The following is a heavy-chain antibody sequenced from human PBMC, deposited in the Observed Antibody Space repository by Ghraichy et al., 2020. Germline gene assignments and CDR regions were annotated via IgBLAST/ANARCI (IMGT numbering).Heavy chain of an antibody. D-gene: IGHD2-21*02. Sequence: SETLSLTCAVYGGSFSGYYWSWIRQPPGKGLEWIGEINHSGSTNYNPSLKSRVTISVDTSKNQFSLKLSSVTAADTAVYYCAGGRGGDSSLHDYWGQGTLVTVSS. J-gene: IGHJ4*02. V-gene: IGHV4-34*01. CDR3: AGGRGGDSSLHDY. CDR2: INHSGST. CDR1: GGSFSGYY.